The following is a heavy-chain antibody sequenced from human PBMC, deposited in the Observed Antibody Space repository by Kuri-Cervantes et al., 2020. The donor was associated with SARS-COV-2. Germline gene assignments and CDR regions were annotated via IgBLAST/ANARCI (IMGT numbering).Heavy chain of an antibody. V-gene: IGHV3-21*01. CDR1: GFTFSSYS. D-gene: IGHD6-6*01. Sequence: GGSLRLSCAASGFTFSSYSMNWVRQAPGKGLEWVSSISSSSCIYYADSVKGRFTISRDNAKNSSSLQMNSLRTEDTAVYYCARDRGKIAARIYYYYGMDVWGQGTTVTVSS. CDR3: ARDRGKIAARIYYYYGMDV. CDR2: ISSSSCI. J-gene: IGHJ6*02.